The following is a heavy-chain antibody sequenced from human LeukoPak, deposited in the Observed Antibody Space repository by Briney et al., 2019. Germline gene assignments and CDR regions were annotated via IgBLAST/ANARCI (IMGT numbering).Heavy chain of an antibody. J-gene: IGHJ6*02. CDR1: GYTFTSYD. CDR3: ARKYYYDSSGYLRPDYYYYYGMDV. CDR2: MNPNSGNT. D-gene: IGHD3-22*01. Sequence: ASVKVSCKASGYTFTSYDINWVRQATGQGLEWMGWMNPNSGNTGYAQKFQGRVTMTRNTSISTAYMELSSLRSEDTAVYYCARKYYYDSSGYLRPDYYYYYGMDVWGQGTTVTVSS. V-gene: IGHV1-8*01.